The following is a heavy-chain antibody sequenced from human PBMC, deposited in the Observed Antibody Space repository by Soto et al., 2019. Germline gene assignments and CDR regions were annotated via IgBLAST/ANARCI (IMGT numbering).Heavy chain of an antibody. J-gene: IGHJ6*02. CDR1: GFTVSSNY. CDR3: ARDNSWSYGMDV. V-gene: IGHV3-53*01. CDR2: IYSGGST. D-gene: IGHD6-13*01. Sequence: GGSLRLSCAASGFTVSSNYMSWVRQAPGKGLEWVSVIYSGGSTYYADSVKGRFTISRDNSKNTLYLQMNSLRAEDTAVYYCARDNSWSYGMDVWGQGTTVTVSS.